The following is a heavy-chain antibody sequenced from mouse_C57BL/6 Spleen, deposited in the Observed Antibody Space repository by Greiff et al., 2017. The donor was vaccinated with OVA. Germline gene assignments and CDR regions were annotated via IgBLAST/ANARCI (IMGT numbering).Heavy chain of an antibody. CDR3: ARHEVYYGSISYFDY. V-gene: IGHV1-62-2*01. D-gene: IGHD1-1*01. CDR1: GYTFTEYS. J-gene: IGHJ2*01. Sequence: QVQLQQSGAELVKPGASVKLSCKASGYTFTEYSIHWVKQRSGQGLEWIGWFYPGSGSIKYNEKFKDKATLTADKSSSTVYMELRRVTSEDSAVYFCARHEVYYGSISYFDYWGQGTTLSVSS. CDR2: FYPGSGSI.